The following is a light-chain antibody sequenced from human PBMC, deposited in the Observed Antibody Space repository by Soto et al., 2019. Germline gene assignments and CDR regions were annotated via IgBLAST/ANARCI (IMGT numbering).Light chain of an antibody. CDR1: KSVSSN. J-gene: IGKJ1*01. V-gene: IGKV3-15*01. Sequence: EIVMTQSPATLSVSPGERATLSCRASKSVSSNLAWYQQKPGQAPRLLIYGASTRATGIPASFSGSGSGTEFTLTISSLQSEDFAVYYCQQYNNWPRTFGQGTKVEIK. CDR2: GAS. CDR3: QQYNNWPRT.